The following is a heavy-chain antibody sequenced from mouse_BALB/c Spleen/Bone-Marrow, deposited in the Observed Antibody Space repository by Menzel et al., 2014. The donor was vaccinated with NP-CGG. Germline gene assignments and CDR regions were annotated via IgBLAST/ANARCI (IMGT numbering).Heavy chain of an antibody. CDR2: INPYNDGS. V-gene: IGHV1-14*01. CDR3: ARYYYGYYFDY. Sequence: EVNLVESGPELVKPGASVKMSCKASGYTFTSYVMHWVKQKPGQGLEWIGYINPYNDGSKYNEKFKGKATLTSDKSSSTAYMELSSLTSEDSAVYYCARYYYGYYFDYWGQGTTLTVSS. J-gene: IGHJ2*01. CDR1: GYTFTSYV. D-gene: IGHD1-2*01.